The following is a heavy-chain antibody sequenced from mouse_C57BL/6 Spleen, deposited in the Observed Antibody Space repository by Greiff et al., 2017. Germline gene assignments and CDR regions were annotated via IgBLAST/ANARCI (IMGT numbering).Heavy chain of an antibody. CDR2: IYPGSGST. D-gene: IGHD1-1*01. J-gene: IGHJ4*01. Sequence: QVQLKQPGAELVKPGASVKMSCKASGYTFTSYWITWVKQRPAQGLEWIGDIYPGSGSTNYNEKFKSKATLTVDTSSSTAYMQLSSLTSEDSAVYYCARWFTTGGAMDYWGQGTSVTVSS. CDR3: ARWFTTGGAMDY. CDR1: GYTFTSYW. V-gene: IGHV1-55*01.